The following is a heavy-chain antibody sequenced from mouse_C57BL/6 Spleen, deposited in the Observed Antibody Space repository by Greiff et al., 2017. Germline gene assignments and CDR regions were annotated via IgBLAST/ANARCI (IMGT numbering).Heavy chain of an antibody. CDR3: ARWYYPGFAY. V-gene: IGHV1-82*01. CDR1: GYAFSSSW. CDR2: IYPGDGDT. Sequence: VHLVESGPELVKPGASVKISCKASGYAFSSSWMNWVKQRPGKGLEWIGRIYPGDGDTNYNGKFKGKATLTADKSSSTAYMQLSSLTSEDSAVYFCARWYYPGFAYWGQGTLVTVSA. J-gene: IGHJ3*01. D-gene: IGHD1-1*01.